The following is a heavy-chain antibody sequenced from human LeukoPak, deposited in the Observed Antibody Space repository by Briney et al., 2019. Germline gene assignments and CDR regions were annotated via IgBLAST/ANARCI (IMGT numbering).Heavy chain of an antibody. CDR3: AKAVGVCRGVGCDGPGDYDAKYDYYMDV. J-gene: IGHJ6*03. CDR2: IIAIHGSP. V-gene: IGHV1-69*13. D-gene: IGHD2-15*01. Sequence: SVKVSCKAFGGTFRTYAINWLRQAPGQGFEWMGGIIAIHGSPNIAQTFQGRLTITADEFTNTVYMELSSLRSEDTAVYYCAKAVGVCRGVGCDGPGDYDAKYDYYMDVWGMGTSVTVTS. CDR1: GGTFRTYA.